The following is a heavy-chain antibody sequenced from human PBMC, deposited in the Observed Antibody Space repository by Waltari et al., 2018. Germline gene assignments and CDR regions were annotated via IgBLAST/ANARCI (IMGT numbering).Heavy chain of an antibody. Sequence: QVQLVQSGAEVKKPGASVKVSCKTSGYPFRSYGITWVRRAPGQGLEWMGWINTYHDNTKYAQKLQDRVTLTTDTSATTAYMELRSLTSDDTAVYYCARPYSSGLTYYFDSWGQGTLVTVSS. V-gene: IGHV1-18*01. CDR2: INTYHDNT. CDR3: ARPYSSGLTYYFDS. J-gene: IGHJ4*02. CDR1: GYPFRSYG. D-gene: IGHD2-21*01.